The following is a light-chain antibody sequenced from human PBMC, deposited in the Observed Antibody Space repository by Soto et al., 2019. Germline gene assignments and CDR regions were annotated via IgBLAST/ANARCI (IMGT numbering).Light chain of an antibody. V-gene: IGKV3-11*01. CDR3: QQRTNWPRGT. CDR2: EAS. Sequence: EVVLTQSPATLSLSPGERATLSCRASQSVRNFLAWYQQKPGQAPRLLIYEASNRAAGIPARSSGSGSGTDFTLTISSLEPEDFGVYYCQQRTNWPRGTFGQGTNLEI. CDR1: QSVRNF. J-gene: IGKJ2*02.